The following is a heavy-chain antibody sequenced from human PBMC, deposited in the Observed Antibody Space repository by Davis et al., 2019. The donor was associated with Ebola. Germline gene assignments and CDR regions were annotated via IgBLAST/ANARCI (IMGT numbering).Heavy chain of an antibody. CDR1: GFTVSSNY. D-gene: IGHD2-15*01. J-gene: IGHJ6*02. V-gene: IGHV3-53*01. CDR2: IYSGGST. Sequence: GSLRLSCAASGFTVSSNYMSWVRQAPGKGLEWVSVIYSGGSTYYADSVKGRFTIPRDNSKNTLYLQMNSLRAEDTAVYYCARGGDIVVVVAATDYYGMDVWGQGTTVTVSS. CDR3: ARGGDIVVVVAATDYYGMDV.